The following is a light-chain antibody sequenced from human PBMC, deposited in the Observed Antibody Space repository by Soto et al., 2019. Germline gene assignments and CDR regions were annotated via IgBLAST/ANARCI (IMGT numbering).Light chain of an antibody. J-gene: IGKJ1*01. CDR1: QDISNY. CDR3: QQYDNPRDT. V-gene: IGKV1-33*01. CDR2: DAS. Sequence: DIQMTQSPSSLSASVGDRVTITCQASQDISNYLNWYQQKPGKAPKLLIYDASNLETGVPSRFSGSGSGTDFTFTISSLQPEDIATYYCQQYDNPRDTFGQGTKVEIK.